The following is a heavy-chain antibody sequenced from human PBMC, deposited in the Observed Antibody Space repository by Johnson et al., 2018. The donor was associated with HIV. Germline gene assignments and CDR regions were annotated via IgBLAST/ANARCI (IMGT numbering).Heavy chain of an antibody. J-gene: IGHJ3*02. CDR2: ISWNSGRI. Sequence: VQLVESGGGLVQPGRSLRLSCAASGFTFDDYAMHWVRQVPGKGLEWVSGISWNSGRIGYADSVKGRFTISRYNSKNTLYLQMNSLRAEDTAVYYCARDLTNWGVGDAFDIWGQGTVVSVST. V-gene: IGHV3-9*01. CDR3: ARDLTNWGVGDAFDI. CDR1: GFTFDDYA. D-gene: IGHD7-27*01.